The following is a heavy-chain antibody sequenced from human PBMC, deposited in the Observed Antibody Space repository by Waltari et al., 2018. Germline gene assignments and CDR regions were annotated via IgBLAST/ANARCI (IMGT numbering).Heavy chain of an antibody. Sequence: QVQLVQSGAEVKKPGASVKVSCKVPGYTLYELSMHWVRQAPGKGFEWMGGFEPEQRKTIYEQNVQGRVNITEETSTDTAYMQLSSLRSDDTAVYYCVTSRIMKTGGGVLVIEHGLRAGYFQFWGQGTLVAVSS. CDR1: GYTLYELS. D-gene: IGHD3-16*02. CDR3: VTSRIMKTGGGVLVIEHGLRAGYFQF. CDR2: FEPEQRKT. J-gene: IGHJ1*01. V-gene: IGHV1-24*01.